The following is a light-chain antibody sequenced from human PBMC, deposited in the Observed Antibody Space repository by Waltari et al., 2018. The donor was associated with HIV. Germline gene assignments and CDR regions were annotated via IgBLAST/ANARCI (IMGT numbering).Light chain of an antibody. J-gene: IGLJ2*01. Sequence: SSELTQDPAVSVALGQTVRITCQGDSLRSYYASWYQQKPGQAHVLVIYGKNNRPSGIPDRFSGSSSGNTASLTITGAQAEDEADYYCNSRDSSGNPHVVFGGGTKLTVL. CDR1: SLRSYY. CDR3: NSRDSSGNPHVV. V-gene: IGLV3-19*01. CDR2: GKN.